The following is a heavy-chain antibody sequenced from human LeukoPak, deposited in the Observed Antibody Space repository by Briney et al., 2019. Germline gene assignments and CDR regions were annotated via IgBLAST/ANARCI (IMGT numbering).Heavy chain of an antibody. CDR2: IRSKAYGGTT. Sequence: GGSLRLSCTASGFTFGDYAMSWVRQAPGKGLEWVGFIRSKAYGGTTEYAASVKGRFTISRDDSKSIAYLQMNSLKTEDTAVYYCTRDRAGLIVATILEYYYYMDVWGKGTTVTISS. CDR3: TRDRAGLIVATILEYYYYMDV. V-gene: IGHV3-49*04. CDR1: GFTFGDYA. D-gene: IGHD5-12*01. J-gene: IGHJ6*03.